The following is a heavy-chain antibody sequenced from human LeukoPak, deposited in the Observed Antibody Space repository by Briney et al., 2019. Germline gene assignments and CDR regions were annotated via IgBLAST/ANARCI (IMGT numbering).Heavy chain of an antibody. J-gene: IGHJ4*02. CDR3: AREPQWLSMGFDY. V-gene: IGHV3-48*04. Sequence: PGGSLRLSCAASGFTFSSYSMNWVRQAPGKGLEWVSYISSSSSTIYYADSVEGRFTISRDNAKNSLYLQMNSLRAEDTAVYYCAREPQWLSMGFDYWGQGTLVTVSS. CDR2: ISSSSSTI. CDR1: GFTFSSYS. D-gene: IGHD6-19*01.